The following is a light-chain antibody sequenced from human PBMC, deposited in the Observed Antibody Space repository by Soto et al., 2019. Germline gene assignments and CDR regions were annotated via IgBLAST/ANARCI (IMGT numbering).Light chain of an antibody. Sequence: QSVLTQPASVSGSPGQSITISCTGTSSDVDGYKYVSWYQQHPGKAPKLMIYAVSNRPSGVSNRFSGSKSGDTASVTISGLQAEDEADYYCSSYTSRSTFWVFGGGTKLTVL. CDR3: SSYTSRSTFWV. CDR2: AVS. J-gene: IGLJ3*02. V-gene: IGLV2-14*01. CDR1: SSDVDGYKY.